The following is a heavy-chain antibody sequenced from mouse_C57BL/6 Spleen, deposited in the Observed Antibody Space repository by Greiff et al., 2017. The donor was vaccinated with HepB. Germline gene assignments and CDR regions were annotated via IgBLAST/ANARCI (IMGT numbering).Heavy chain of an antibody. CDR2: INPSNGGT. V-gene: IGHV1-53*01. CDR3: ARSHYGSRDAMDY. Sequence: QVQLPQPGTELVKPGASVTLSCKASGYTFPSYWMHWVKQRPGQGLEWIGNINPSNGGTNYNEKFKSKATLTVDKSSSTAYMQLSSLTSEDSAVYYCARSHYGSRDAMDYWGQGTSVTVSS. CDR1: GYTFPSYW. J-gene: IGHJ4*01. D-gene: IGHD1-1*01.